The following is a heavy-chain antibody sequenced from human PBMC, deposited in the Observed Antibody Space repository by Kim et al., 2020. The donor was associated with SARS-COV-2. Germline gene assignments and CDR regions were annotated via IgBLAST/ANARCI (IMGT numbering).Heavy chain of an antibody. CDR2: INHSGST. Sequence: SETLSLTCAVYGGSFSGYYWSWIRQPPGKGLEWIGEINHSGSTNYNPSLKSRVTISVDTSKNQFSLKLSSVTAADTAVYYCAAFTSQYYYDSSGFDYWGQGTLVTVSS. J-gene: IGHJ4*02. D-gene: IGHD3-22*01. CDR3: AAFTSQYYYDSSGFDY. CDR1: GGSFSGYY. V-gene: IGHV4-34*01.